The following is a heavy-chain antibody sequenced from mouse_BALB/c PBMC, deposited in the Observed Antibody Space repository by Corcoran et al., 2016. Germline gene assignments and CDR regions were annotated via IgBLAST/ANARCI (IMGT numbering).Heavy chain of an antibody. V-gene: IGHV14-3*02. CDR2: VDPANGNT. CDR3: ARWDWYFDV. J-gene: IGHJ1*01. Sequence: EVQLQRSGAELVKPGASVKLSCTASGFNIKDTYMHWVKQRPEQGLEWIGRVDPANGNTKYDPKFQGKATITADTSSNTAYRQLSSLTSEDTAVYYCARWDWYFDVWGAGTTLTVSS. CDR1: GFNIKDTY.